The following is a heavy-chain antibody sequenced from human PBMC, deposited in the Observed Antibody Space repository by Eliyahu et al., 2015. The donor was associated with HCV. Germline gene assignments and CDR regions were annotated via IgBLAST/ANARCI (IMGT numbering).Heavy chain of an antibody. V-gene: IGHV3-33*01. CDR1: GFPFSSXG. CDR3: AREYDSSGYWHYYYYGMDV. J-gene: IGHJ6*02. CDR2: IWYDGSNK. Sequence: QVQLVESGGGVVQPGRSLRLSCAASGFPFSSXGXPWVRQXPGKGLEWVAVIWYDGSNKYYADSVKGRFTISRDNSKNTLYLQMNSLRAEDTAVYYCAREYDSSGYWHYYYYGMDVWGQGTTVTVSS. D-gene: IGHD3-22*01.